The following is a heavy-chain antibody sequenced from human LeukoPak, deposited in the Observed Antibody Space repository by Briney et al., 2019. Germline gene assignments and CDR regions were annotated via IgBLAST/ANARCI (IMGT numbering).Heavy chain of an antibody. D-gene: IGHD1-1*01. V-gene: IGHV4-61*08. Sequence: SETLSLTCTASGGSVSGGGYYWNWIRQPPGKGLEWIGYIYYSGGADYNPALKSRVTISIDTSKNQFSLKLSSVTAADTAVYFCARDKVPGDYWGQGTLVTVSS. J-gene: IGHJ4*02. CDR2: IYYSGGA. CDR3: ARDKVPGDY. CDR1: GGSVSGGGYY.